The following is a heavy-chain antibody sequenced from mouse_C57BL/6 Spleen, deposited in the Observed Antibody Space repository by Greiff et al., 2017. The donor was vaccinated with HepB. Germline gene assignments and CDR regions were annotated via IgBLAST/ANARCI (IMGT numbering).Heavy chain of an antibody. D-gene: IGHD1-1*01. V-gene: IGHV3-6*01. CDR1: GYSITSGYY. CDR2: ISYDGSN. CDR3: ARDTGGFDV. Sequence: EVQVVESGPGLVKPSQSLSLTCSVTGYSITSGYYWNWIRQFPGNKLEWMGYISYDGSNNYNPSLKNRISITRDTSKNQFFLKLNSVTTEDTATYYCARDTGGFDVWGTGTTVTVSS. J-gene: IGHJ1*03.